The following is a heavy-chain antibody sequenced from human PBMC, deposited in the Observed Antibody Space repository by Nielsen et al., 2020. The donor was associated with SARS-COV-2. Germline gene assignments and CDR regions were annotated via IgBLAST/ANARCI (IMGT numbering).Heavy chain of an antibody. CDR3: ARAPYYYDSSGYYYQTYYYGMDV. V-gene: IGHV1-18*01. Sequence: ASVKVSCKVSGYTLTELSMHWVRQAPGKGLEWMGWISAYNGNTNYAQKLQGRVTMTTDTSTSTAYMELRSLRSDDTAVYYCARAPYYYDSSGYYYQTYYYGMDVWGQGTTVTVSS. D-gene: IGHD3-22*01. CDR2: ISAYNGNT. J-gene: IGHJ6*02. CDR1: GYTLTELS.